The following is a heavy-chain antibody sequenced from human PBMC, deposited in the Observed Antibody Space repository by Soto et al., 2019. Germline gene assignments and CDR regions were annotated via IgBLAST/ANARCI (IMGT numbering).Heavy chain of an antibody. D-gene: IGHD6-13*01. Sequence: SRPTLVNPTQTLTLTCTFAGFSISTTDLRVSWIRQPPGKALDWRARIDWDDDKVYSTSLRTRLTITKATSKNQVVLTMTNMDYSETATYYCVRAGYNRSWYGAFNIWGQGTMVTV. CDR2: IDWDDDK. CDR3: VRAGYNRSWYGAFNI. V-gene: IGHV2-70*04. CDR1: GFSISTTDLR. J-gene: IGHJ3*02.